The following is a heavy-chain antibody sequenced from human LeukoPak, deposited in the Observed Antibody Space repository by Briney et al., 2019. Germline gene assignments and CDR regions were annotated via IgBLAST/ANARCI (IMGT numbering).Heavy chain of an antibody. Sequence: SVKVSCKASGGTFRDYPLSWVRQAPGQGLEWMGGIIPMFGTAKYAQNFEGRVKITADESTSTAYMELSSLRSEDTAVYYCARASDYVWGSYPTDYWGQGTLVTASS. D-gene: IGHD3-16*02. CDR1: GGTFRDYP. J-gene: IGHJ4*02. V-gene: IGHV1-69*13. CDR2: IIPMFGTA. CDR3: ARASDYVWGSYPTDY.